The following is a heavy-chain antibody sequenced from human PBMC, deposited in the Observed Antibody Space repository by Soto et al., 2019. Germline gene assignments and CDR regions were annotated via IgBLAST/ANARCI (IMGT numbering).Heavy chain of an antibody. J-gene: IGHJ4*02. CDR2: IYYTGAGGT. CDR1: GCSISRSNY. D-gene: IGHD2-15*01. V-gene: IGHV4-39*01. Sequence: SETLSLTCTVSGCSISRSNYCWIRQPPGKGLEWIGCIYYTGAGGTYYNPSLKSRVIISVDTSKNQFSLKLSSVTAADTAVYYCVVGQYLAWSPYWGQGTLVTVSS. CDR3: VVGQYLAWSPY.